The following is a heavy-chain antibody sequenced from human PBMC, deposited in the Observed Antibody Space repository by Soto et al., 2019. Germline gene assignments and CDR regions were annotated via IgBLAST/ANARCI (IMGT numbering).Heavy chain of an antibody. CDR3: ARGRYGDY. Sequence: QVHLVQSGAEVKKPGASVKVSCKCSGYTFTSYGITWVRQAPGQGLEWMGWISAHNGNTDYAQKVQGRVNVTRDTSTSTAYMELRSLRSDDTAVYYCARGRYGDYWGQGALVTVSS. CDR1: GYTFTSYG. CDR2: ISAHNGNT. J-gene: IGHJ4*02. V-gene: IGHV1-18*01. D-gene: IGHD1-1*01.